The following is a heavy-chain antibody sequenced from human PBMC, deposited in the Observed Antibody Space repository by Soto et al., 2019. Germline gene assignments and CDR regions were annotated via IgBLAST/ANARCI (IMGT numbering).Heavy chain of an antibody. D-gene: IGHD6-19*01. CDR3: AKDPGGWYVNWFDP. V-gene: IGHV3-23*01. Sequence: GGSLRLSCAASGFTFSSYAMSWVRQAPGKGLEWVSAISGSGGSAYYADSVKGRFTISRDNSKNTLYLQMNSLRAEDTAVYYCAKDPGGWYVNWFDPWGQGTLVTVSS. CDR2: ISGSGGSA. J-gene: IGHJ5*02. CDR1: GFTFSSYA.